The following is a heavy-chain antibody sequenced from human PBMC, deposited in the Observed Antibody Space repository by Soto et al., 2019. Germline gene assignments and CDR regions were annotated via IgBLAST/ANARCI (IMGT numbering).Heavy chain of an antibody. Sequence: QVQLVESGGGVVQPGRSLRLSCAASGFTFSSYAMHWVRQAPGKGLEWVAVISYDGSNKYYADSVKGRFTISRDNSKNTFYLQMNSLRAEDTAVYYCARAYEGDYFDYWGQGTLVTVSS. V-gene: IGHV3-30-3*01. J-gene: IGHJ4*02. CDR3: ARAYEGDYFDY. CDR2: ISYDGSNK. CDR1: GFTFSSYA. D-gene: IGHD3-16*01.